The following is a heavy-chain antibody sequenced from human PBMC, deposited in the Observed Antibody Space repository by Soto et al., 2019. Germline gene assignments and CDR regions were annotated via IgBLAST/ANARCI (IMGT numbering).Heavy chain of an antibody. V-gene: IGHV3-23*01. CDR2: VSASGLNT. CDR1: GFTFSTYA. Sequence: EVQLLESGGKLVQPGGSLTLSCAASGFTFSTYAMAWVRQAPGKGLEWVSGVSASGLNTDYADPVKGRFYISRDNSKNTVSLHMHSLRAEDTALYYCAKVRPRRTSGYFFAYWGQGTPVTVSS. J-gene: IGHJ4*02. CDR3: AKVRPRRTSGYFFAY. D-gene: IGHD1-1*01.